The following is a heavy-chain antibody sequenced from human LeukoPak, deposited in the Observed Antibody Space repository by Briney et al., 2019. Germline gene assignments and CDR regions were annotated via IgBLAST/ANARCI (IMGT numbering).Heavy chain of an antibody. J-gene: IGHJ4*02. V-gene: IGHV1-69*13. CDR1: GGTFSSYA. CDR3: ARENPTIDYGGNSGFDY. Sequence: SVKVSCKASGGTFSSYAISWVRQAPGQGLEWMGRIIPIFGTANYAQKFQGRVTITADESTSTAYMELSSLRSEDTAVYYCARENPTIDYGGNSGFDYWGQGTLVTVSS. D-gene: IGHD4-23*01. CDR2: IIPIFGTA.